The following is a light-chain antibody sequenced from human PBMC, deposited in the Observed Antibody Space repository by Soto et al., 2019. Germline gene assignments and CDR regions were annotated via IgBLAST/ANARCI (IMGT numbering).Light chain of an antibody. CDR1: QSISSW. CDR2: EAS. V-gene: IGKV1-5*01. Sequence: DIPMTQSPSTLSASVGDRVTITCRASQSISSWLAWYQQKPGKAPKLLIHEASRLESGVPSRFSGSESGTEFTLTISGLHAEDSATYYCQQYTHFPLTFGGGTKVEIK. CDR3: QQYTHFPLT. J-gene: IGKJ4*01.